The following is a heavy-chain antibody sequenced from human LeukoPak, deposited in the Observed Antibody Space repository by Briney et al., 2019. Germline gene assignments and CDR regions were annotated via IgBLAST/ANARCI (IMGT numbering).Heavy chain of an antibody. D-gene: IGHD2-2*01. CDR1: GFTFSTYA. Sequence: GGSLRLSCTASGFTFSTYAMNWVRQAPGKGLEWVSGISGSGVSTYYADSVKGRFTISRDNSNNTLYLQMSSLGAEDTAVHYCAKDWGMGDQLLRIDYWGQGTLVTVSS. V-gene: IGHV3-23*01. CDR2: ISGSGVST. J-gene: IGHJ4*02. CDR3: AKDWGMGDQLLRIDY.